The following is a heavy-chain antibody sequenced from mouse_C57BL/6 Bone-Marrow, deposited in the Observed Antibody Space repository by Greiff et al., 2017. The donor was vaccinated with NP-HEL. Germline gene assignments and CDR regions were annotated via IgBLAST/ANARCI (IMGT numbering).Heavy chain of an antibody. CDR3: ARDYYSNLYAMDY. Sequence: EVKLVESGGGLVKPGGSLKLSCAASGFTFSSYAMSWVRQTPEKRLEWVATISDGGSYTYYPDNVKGRFTISRDNAKNNLYLQMSHLKSEDTAMYYCARDYYSNLYAMDYWGQGTSVTVSS. V-gene: IGHV5-4*01. D-gene: IGHD2-5*01. CDR2: ISDGGSYT. J-gene: IGHJ4*01. CDR1: GFTFSSYA.